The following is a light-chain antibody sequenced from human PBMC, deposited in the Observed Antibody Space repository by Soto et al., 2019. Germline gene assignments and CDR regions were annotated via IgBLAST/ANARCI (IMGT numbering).Light chain of an antibody. Sequence: QSVLTQPPSASGTTGQRVTISCSGGSSNIGSNTVNWYQQVPGTAPKLLVYSNNQRPSGVPDRFSGSKSGTSASLAISGLQSEDEAYYYCAAWDDSLNGPVFGGGTKLTV. CDR1: SSNIGSNT. CDR2: SNN. CDR3: AAWDDSLNGPV. J-gene: IGLJ3*02. V-gene: IGLV1-44*01.